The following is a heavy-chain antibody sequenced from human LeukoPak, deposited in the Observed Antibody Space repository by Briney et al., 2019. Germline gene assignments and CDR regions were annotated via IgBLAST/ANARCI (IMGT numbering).Heavy chain of an antibody. CDR2: IIPIFGTA. CDR3: AREPPSIVVVTAQSAEYFQH. D-gene: IGHD2-21*02. V-gene: IGHV1-69*05. J-gene: IGHJ1*01. Sequence: ASEKVSYKASVGTFSSYAIRWVRQPPGQGLEWMGRIIPIFGTANYAHKFQGRVTITTDESPSTAYMELSSLRSEDTAVYYCAREPPSIVVVTAQSAEYFQHWGQGTLVTVSS. CDR1: VGTFSSYA.